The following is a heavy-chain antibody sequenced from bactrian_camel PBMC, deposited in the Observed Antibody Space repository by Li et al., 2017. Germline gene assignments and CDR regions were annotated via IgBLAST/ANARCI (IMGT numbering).Heavy chain of an antibody. CDR2: ISTGAGDT. J-gene: IGHJ4*01. CDR1: GYTESVNV. Sequence: HVQLVESGAGSVEAGGSLRLSCTMSGYTESVNVVGWWRQAPGKERKGVACISTGAGDTMYADAVKGRFTISHDKASITVYLPMDNLKTEDTAAYSCAAFGGGDCPISGYEGQGTQVTVS. V-gene: IGHV3S54*01. D-gene: IGHD2*01.